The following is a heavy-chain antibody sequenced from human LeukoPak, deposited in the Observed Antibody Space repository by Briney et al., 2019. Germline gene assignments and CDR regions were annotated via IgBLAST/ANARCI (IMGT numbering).Heavy chain of an antibody. D-gene: IGHD3-22*01. V-gene: IGHV3-21*01. Sequence: GGSLRLSCAASGFTFSSDSMNWVRQAPGKGLEWVSSISSSSSYIYYADSVKGRFTISRDNAKNSLYLQMNSLRAEDTAVYYCASNCAYYYDSSGYYTTWGQGTLVTVSS. CDR3: ASNCAYYYDSSGYYTT. J-gene: IGHJ5*02. CDR1: GFTFSSDS. CDR2: ISSSSSYI.